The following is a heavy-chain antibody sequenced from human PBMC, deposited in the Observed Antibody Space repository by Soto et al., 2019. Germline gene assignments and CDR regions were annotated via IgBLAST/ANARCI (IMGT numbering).Heavy chain of an antibody. CDR2: FDPEDGET. Sequence: GASVKVSCKVSGYTLTELSMHWVRQAPGKGLEWMGGFDPEDGETIYAQKFQGRVTMTEDTSTDTAYMELSSLRSEDTAVYYCATMPIPVGAPRKGFDYWGQGTLVTVSS. J-gene: IGHJ4*02. V-gene: IGHV1-24*01. CDR3: ATMPIPVGAPRKGFDY. CDR1: GYTLTELS. D-gene: IGHD1-26*01.